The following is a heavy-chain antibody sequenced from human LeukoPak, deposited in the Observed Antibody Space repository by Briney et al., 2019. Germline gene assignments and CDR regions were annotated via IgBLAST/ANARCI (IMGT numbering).Heavy chain of an antibody. D-gene: IGHD2-2*01. CDR2: IYYSGST. J-gene: IGHJ4*02. CDR1: GGSISSGGYY. Sequence: SQTLSLTCTVSGGSISSGGYYWSWIRQHPGKGLEWIGYIYYSGSTYYNPSLKSRVTISVDTSKNQFSLKLSSVTAADTTVYYCARVLGGSTSYFLPLYYFDYWGQGTLVTVSS. V-gene: IGHV4-31*03. CDR3: ARVLGGSTSYFLPLYYFDY.